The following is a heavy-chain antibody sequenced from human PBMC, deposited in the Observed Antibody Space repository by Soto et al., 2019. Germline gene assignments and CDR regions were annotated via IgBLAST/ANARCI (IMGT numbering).Heavy chain of an antibody. Sequence: PXQTLSLACAISGYSVSIKSAAWNLIRPSPSRGLEWLGRTYYRSKWYNEYAVSVKSRIIINPDTSKNQFSLQLNSVTPEDTAVYYCARSGNEGAVDYWGQGTLVTVSS. V-gene: IGHV6-1*01. CDR3: ARSGNEGAVDY. CDR1: GYSVSIKSAA. J-gene: IGHJ4*02. D-gene: IGHD1-26*01. CDR2: TYYRSKWYN.